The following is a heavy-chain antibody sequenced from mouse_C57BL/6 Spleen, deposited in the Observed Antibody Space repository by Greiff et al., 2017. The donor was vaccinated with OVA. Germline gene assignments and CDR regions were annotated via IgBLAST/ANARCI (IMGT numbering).Heavy chain of an antibody. J-gene: IGHJ3*01. D-gene: IGHD2-2*01. CDR3: ATRKIYYGYREFAD. CDR1: GYSFTDYN. V-gene: IGHV1-39*01. Sequence: EVQLQQSGPELVKPGASVKISCKASGYSFTDYNMNWVKQSNGQSLEWIGVINPNYGTTNYNQKFKGKATLTVDQSSSTAYMELSSLTSEDSAVYYCATRKIYYGYREFADWGKGTLVTVSA. CDR2: INPNYGTT.